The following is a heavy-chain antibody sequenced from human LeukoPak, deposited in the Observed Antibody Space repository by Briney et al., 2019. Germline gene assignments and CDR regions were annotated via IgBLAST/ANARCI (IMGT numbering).Heavy chain of an antibody. CDR1: GFTFTSSA. J-gene: IGHJ3*02. D-gene: IGHD5-12*01. V-gene: IGHV1-58*02. CDR2: IVVGSGNT. Sequence: ASVKVSCKASGFTFTSSAMQWVRQARGQRLEWIGWIVVGSGNTNYAQKFQERVTITRDMSTSTAYMELSSLRSEDTAVYYCAADQRSGYDYSRGAFDIWGQGTMVTVPS. CDR3: AADQRSGYDYSRGAFDI.